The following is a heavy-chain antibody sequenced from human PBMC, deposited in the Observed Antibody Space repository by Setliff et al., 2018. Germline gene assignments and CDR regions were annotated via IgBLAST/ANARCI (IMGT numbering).Heavy chain of an antibody. J-gene: IGHJ5*02. CDR2: INRGSGDT. D-gene: IGHD3-3*01. CDR3: ARDTYIGDFWSGYYIQGQFDP. V-gene: IGHV1-3*01. Sequence: ASVKVSCKASGYTFTNYPIHWVRQAPGQRLEWMGWINRGSGDTKYSQKFQGRVTITRDTSANTAYMELSSLRSEDTAVYYCARDTYIGDFWSGYYIQGQFDPWGQGTLVTVSS. CDR1: GYTFTNYP.